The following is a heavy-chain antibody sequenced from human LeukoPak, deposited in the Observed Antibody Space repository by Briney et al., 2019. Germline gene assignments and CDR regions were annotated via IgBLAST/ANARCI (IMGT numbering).Heavy chain of an antibody. CDR1: GGSITRSY. J-gene: IGHJ3*02. V-gene: IGHV4-59*01. Sequence: SETLSLTCTVSGGSITRSYWSWIRQPPGKGLEWIGYISSSGSPNYNPSLRSRVTISVDTSKNQFSLRLSSVTAADTAMYYCARVDTAMPDAFDIWGQGTMVTVSS. CDR2: ISSSGSP. D-gene: IGHD5-18*01. CDR3: ARVDTAMPDAFDI.